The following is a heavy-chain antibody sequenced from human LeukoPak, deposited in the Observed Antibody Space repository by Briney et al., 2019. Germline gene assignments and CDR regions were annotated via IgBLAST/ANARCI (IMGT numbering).Heavy chain of an antibody. Sequence: GGSLRLSCAASGFTFSSYEMNWVRQAPGKGLEWVSYISSSGGSLYYADSVKGRFAISRDNAKNSLYLQMNSLRAEDTAIYYCARDWGWLPDYWGQGTLVTVSS. CDR2: ISSSGGSL. D-gene: IGHD5-24*01. CDR3: ARDWGWLPDY. V-gene: IGHV3-48*03. CDR1: GFTFSSYE. J-gene: IGHJ4*02.